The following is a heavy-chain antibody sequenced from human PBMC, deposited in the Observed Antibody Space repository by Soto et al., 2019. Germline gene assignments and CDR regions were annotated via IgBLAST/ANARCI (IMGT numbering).Heavy chain of an antibody. J-gene: IGHJ4*02. Sequence: PXXTLSLTCTVSGGSFSSFYWRWIRQPPGKGLEWIGYVYYSGTTNYNPSLKGRVSISVDTSKNQFSLKLTSVTAADTAVYYCATYDSGGKFDFWGLGTLVTVSS. D-gene: IGHD3-22*01. CDR3: ATYDSGGKFDF. CDR1: GGSFSSFY. V-gene: IGHV4-59*01. CDR2: VYYSGTT.